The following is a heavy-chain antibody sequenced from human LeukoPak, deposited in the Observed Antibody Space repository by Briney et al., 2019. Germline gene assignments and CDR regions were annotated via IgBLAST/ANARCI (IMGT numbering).Heavy chain of an antibody. Sequence: GASVKVSCKASGYTFTSYGISWVRQAPGQGLEWMGGIIPIFGTANYAQKFQGRVTITTDESTSTAYMELSSLRSEDTAVYYCARDSSGGDYGLAVYDAFDIWGQGTMVTVSS. CDR3: ARDSSGGDYGLAVYDAFDI. V-gene: IGHV1-69*05. D-gene: IGHD4-17*01. CDR1: GYTFTSYG. CDR2: IIPIFGTA. J-gene: IGHJ3*02.